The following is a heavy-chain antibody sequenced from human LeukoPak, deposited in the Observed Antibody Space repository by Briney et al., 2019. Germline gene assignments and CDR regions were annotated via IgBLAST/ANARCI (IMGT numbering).Heavy chain of an antibody. CDR1: GYTFTSDG. V-gene: IGHV1-18*01. CDR2: ISAYNGNT. J-gene: IGHJ4*02. Sequence: ASVKVSCKASGYTFTSDGISWVRQAPGQGLEWMGWISAYNGNTNYAQKLQGRVTMTTDTSTSTAYMELRSLRSDVTAVYYCASNHPQGDDPFDYWGQGTLVTLSS. CDR3: ASNHPQGDDPFDY. D-gene: IGHD1-14*01.